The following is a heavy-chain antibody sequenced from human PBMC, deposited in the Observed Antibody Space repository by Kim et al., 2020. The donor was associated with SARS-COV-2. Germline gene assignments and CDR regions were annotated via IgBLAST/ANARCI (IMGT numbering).Heavy chain of an antibody. CDR1: GYTFTSYY. J-gene: IGHJ6*02. V-gene: IGHV1-46*01. CDR2: INPSGGST. D-gene: IGHD3-10*01. CDR3: ARDRKGSGSYYPGAYYYYYGMDV. Sequence: ASVKVSCKASGYTFTSYYMHWVPQAPGQGLEWMGIINPSGGSTSYAQKFQGRVTMTRDTSTSTVYMELSSLRSEDEAVYYCARDRKGSGSYYPGAYYYYYGMDVWGQGTTVTVSS.